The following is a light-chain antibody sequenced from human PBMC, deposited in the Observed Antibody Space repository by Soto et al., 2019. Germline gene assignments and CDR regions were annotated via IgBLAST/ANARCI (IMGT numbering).Light chain of an antibody. J-gene: IGKJ1*01. Sequence: EVLMTQSPATLSVSPGERATLSCRASQSVSGKLAWYQQKPGQAPRLLIYDASTRATGIPARFSGSGSGTEFTLTISSLQSEDFAVYYCQQSNNWRWKFGQGTKV. V-gene: IGKV3-15*01. CDR1: QSVSGK. CDR3: QQSNNWRWK. CDR2: DAS.